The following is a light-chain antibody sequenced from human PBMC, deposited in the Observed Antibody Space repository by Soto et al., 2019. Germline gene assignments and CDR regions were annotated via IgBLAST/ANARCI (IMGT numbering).Light chain of an antibody. V-gene: IGKV1-39*01. CDR2: AAS. CDR3: QQSYSTPRT. CDR1: QSISSY. J-gene: IGKJ1*01. Sequence: DIQMTQSPSSLSASVGDRVTITCRASQSISSYLNWYQQKPGKAPKLLIYAASSLQSGVPSRFSGSGSGTDFTLTISSLQPEDFATYYCQQSYSTPRTFXQGTTVDI.